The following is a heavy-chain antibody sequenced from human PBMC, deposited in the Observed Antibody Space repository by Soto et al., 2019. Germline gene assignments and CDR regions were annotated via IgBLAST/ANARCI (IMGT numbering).Heavy chain of an antibody. CDR3: ARLYRRSYYGYFDY. D-gene: IGHD1-26*01. Sequence: PSETPSLTCTVSGGSISSSSYYWGWIRQPPGKGLEWIGSIYYSGSTYYNPSLKSRVTISVDTSKNQFSLKLSSVTAADTAVYYCARLYRRSYYGYFDYWGQGTLVTVSS. V-gene: IGHV4-39*01. CDR1: GGSISSSSYY. J-gene: IGHJ4*02. CDR2: IYYSGST.